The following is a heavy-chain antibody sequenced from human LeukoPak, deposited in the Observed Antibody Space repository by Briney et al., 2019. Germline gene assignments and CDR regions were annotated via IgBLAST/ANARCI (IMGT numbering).Heavy chain of an antibody. CDR3: ARDGHRGGAFDI. D-gene: IGHD3-16*01. V-gene: IGHV1-69*13. CDR2: IIPIFGTA. Sequence: GASVKVSCKASGGTFSSYAISWVRQAPGQGLEWMGGIIPIFGTANYAQKFQGRVTITADESTSTAYMELSSLRSEDTAVYYCARDGHRGGAFDIWGQGTMVTVSS. CDR1: GGTFSSYA. J-gene: IGHJ3*02.